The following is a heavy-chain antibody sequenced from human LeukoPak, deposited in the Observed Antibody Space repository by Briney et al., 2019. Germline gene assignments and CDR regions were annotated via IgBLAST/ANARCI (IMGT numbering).Heavy chain of an antibody. V-gene: IGHV3-66*01. Sequence: GGSLRLSCAASGFTVSSNYMSWVRQAPGKGLEWVSVIYAGGSTYYADSVKGRFTISRDNSKNTVYLQMNSLRAEDTALYYCGRGKSPAAVDDWGQGTLVTVPS. CDR1: GFTVSSNY. J-gene: IGHJ4*02. CDR3: GRGKSPAAVDD. CDR2: IYAGGST. D-gene: IGHD2-2*01.